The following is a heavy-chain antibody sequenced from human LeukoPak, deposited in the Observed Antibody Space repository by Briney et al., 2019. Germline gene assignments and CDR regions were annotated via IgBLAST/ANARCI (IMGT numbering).Heavy chain of an antibody. D-gene: IGHD3-10*01. CDR3: ARAGVLWFGELAHYYYYGMDV. J-gene: IGHJ6*04. CDR1: GYSISSGYY. V-gene: IGHV4-38-2*01. CDR2: IYHSGST. Sequence: SETRSLTCAVSGYSISSGYYWGWIRQPPGKGLEWIGSIYHSGSTYYNPSLKSRVTISVDTSKTQFSLKLSSVTAADTAVYYCARAGVLWFGELAHYYYYGMDVWGKGTTVTVSS.